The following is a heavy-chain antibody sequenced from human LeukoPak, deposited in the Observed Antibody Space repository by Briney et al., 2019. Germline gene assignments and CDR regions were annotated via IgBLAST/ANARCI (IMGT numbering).Heavy chain of an antibody. V-gene: IGHV3-21*04. D-gene: IGHD3-22*01. CDR2: ISSSSSYI. CDR1: GFTFSSYS. J-gene: IGHJ4*02. CDR3: TKDEHYYDSSVHDY. Sequence: PGGSLRLSCAASGFTFSSYSMNWVRQAPGKGLEWVSSISSSSSYIYYADSVKGRFTISRDNSKNTLYLQMNSLRAEDTAIYYCTKDEHYYDSSVHDYWGQGTMVTVSS.